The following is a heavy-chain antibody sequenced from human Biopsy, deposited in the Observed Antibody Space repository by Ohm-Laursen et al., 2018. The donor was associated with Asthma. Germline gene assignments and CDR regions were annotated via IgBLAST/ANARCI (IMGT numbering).Heavy chain of an antibody. CDR2: ISWNSATI. V-gene: IGHV3-9*01. CDR3: AKVRSDWVITESFDY. CDR1: GFKFDEYT. Sequence: SLRLSCTASGFKFDEYTMHWVRQAPGKGLEWVSGISWNSATIGYADSVEGRFTISRDNAKNSVFMHMDSLRPEDTAFYYCAKVRSDWVITESFDYWGQGVLVTVSS. J-gene: IGHJ4*02. D-gene: IGHD3-22*01.